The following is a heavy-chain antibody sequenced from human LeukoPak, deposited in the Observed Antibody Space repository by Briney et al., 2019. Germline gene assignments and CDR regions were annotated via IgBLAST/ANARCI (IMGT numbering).Heavy chain of an antibody. CDR1: GGSFISDY. Sequence: SETLSLTCTLSGGSFISDYWNCIRQPPGKGLECIGYVYYSGSTNYNPSLKSRVTISVDTSKNQFSLKLSSVTAADTAVYYCARDRKYSSSWYETAADYWGQGTLVTVSS. J-gene: IGHJ4*02. D-gene: IGHD6-13*01. V-gene: IGHV4-59*12. CDR3: ARDRKYSSSWYETAADY. CDR2: VYYSGST.